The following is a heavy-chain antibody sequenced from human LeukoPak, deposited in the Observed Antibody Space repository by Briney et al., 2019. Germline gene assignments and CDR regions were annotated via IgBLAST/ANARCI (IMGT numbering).Heavy chain of an antibody. J-gene: IGHJ4*02. D-gene: IGHD6-13*01. CDR2: IWYDGSNK. CDR1: GFTFSSYG. Sequence: PGGSLRLSCAASGFTFSSYGMHWVRQAPGKGLEWVAVIWYDGSNKYYADSVKGRFTISRDNSKNTLYLQMNSLRAEDTAAYYCARGKGSSWNFDYWGQGTLVTVSS. CDR3: ARGKGSSWNFDY. V-gene: IGHV3-33*01.